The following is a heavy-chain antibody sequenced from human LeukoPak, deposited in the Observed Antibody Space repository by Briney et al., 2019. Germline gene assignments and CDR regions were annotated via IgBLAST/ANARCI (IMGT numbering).Heavy chain of an antibody. V-gene: IGHV3-23*01. CDR3: ARDGGGDIVVVVAATQMDV. J-gene: IGHJ6*02. Sequence: GGSLRLSCAASGFTFSTYAMSWVRQAPGKGLEWVSAISSNGRAKNYADSVKGRFTISRDNSKNTLYLQMNSLRAEDTAVYYCARDGGGDIVVVVAATQMDVWGQGTTVTVSS. CDR2: ISSNGRAK. D-gene: IGHD2-15*01. CDR1: GFTFSTYA.